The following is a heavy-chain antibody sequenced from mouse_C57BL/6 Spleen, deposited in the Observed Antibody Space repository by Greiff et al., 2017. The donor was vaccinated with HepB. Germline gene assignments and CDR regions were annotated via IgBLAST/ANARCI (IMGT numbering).Heavy chain of an antibody. V-gene: IGHV3-6*01. CDR2: ISYDGSN. Sequence: EVKLVESGPGLVKPSQSLSLTCSVTGYSITSGYYWNWIRQFPGNKLEWMGYISYDGSNNYNPSLKNRISITRDTSKNHFFLTLNSVTTEDTATYYCAREACYDYDRAMDDWGQGTSVTVSS. D-gene: IGHD2-4*01. J-gene: IGHJ4*01. CDR3: AREACYDYDRAMDD. CDR1: GYSITSGYY.